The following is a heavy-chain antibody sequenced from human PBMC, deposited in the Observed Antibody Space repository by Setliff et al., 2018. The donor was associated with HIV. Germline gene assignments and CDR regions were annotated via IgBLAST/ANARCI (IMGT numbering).Heavy chain of an antibody. D-gene: IGHD3-10*01. Sequence: ASVKVSCKAYGYTFPDYAMHWVRQAPGQRLEWMGWINGGNGDSMYSQQFQGRVTITRDTSASTAYMELSSLRSEDMAVYYCARGYFYSSGSYTFDYWGQGTLVTVSS. V-gene: IGHV1-3*01. CDR1: GYTFPDYA. J-gene: IGHJ4*02. CDR3: ARGYFYSSGSYTFDY. CDR2: INGGNGDS.